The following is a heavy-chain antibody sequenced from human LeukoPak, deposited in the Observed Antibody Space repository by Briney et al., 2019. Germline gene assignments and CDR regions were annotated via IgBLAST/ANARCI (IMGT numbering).Heavy chain of an antibody. CDR2: IYYSGST. V-gene: IGHV4-61*01. CDR3: ARWAPTRDGYNTLDY. Sequence: SETLSLTCTVSGYSISSGYYWGWIRQPPGKGLEWIGYIYYSGSTNYNPSLKSRVTISVDTSKNQFSLKLSSVTAADTAVYYCARWAPTRDGYNTLDYWGQGTLVTVSS. D-gene: IGHD5-24*01. CDR1: GYSISSGYY. J-gene: IGHJ4*02.